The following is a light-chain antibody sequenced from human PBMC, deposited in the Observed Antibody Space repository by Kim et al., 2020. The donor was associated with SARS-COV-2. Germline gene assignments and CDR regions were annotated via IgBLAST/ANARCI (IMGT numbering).Light chain of an antibody. CDR3: LLFFGDFWV. J-gene: IGLJ3*02. CDR1: TGAVSSGFY. V-gene: IGLV7-43*01. Sequence: QAVVTQEPSLTVSPGGTVTLTCASSTGAVSSGFYPAWFQQKPGQAPRPLTYDTDKKHSWTPARFSGSLLGGKAALTLSGVQPEDEAEYYCLLFFGDFWVFGGGTQLTVL. CDR2: DTD.